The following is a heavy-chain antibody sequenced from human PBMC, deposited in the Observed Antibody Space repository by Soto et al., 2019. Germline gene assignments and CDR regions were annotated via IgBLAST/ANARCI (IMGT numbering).Heavy chain of an antibody. V-gene: IGHV4-30-2*01. Sequence: QLQLQESGSGLVKPSQTLSLTCAVSGGSISSGGYSWSWIRQPPGKGLEWIGYIYHSGSTYYNPSLRSRVTISVDRSKNPFALKLSSLTAADTAVYSCARDGSGSYYSYFDYWGKGPRVTVSS. CDR1: GGSISSGGYS. CDR2: IYHSGST. CDR3: ARDGSGSYYSYFDY. D-gene: IGHD3-10*01. J-gene: IGHJ4*02.